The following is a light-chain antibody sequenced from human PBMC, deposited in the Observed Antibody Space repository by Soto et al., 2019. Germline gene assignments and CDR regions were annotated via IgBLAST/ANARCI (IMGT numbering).Light chain of an antibody. CDR3: QQYGSSPQT. V-gene: IGKV3-20*01. CDR1: QSVSSSY. J-gene: IGKJ1*01. CDR2: GAS. Sequence: EIVLTQSPGTLSLSPGERATLSCRASQSVSSSYLAWYQQKPGQAPRLLIYGASSRATGIPDRFSGSGSGTDFTLPISRLEPEDFAVYYCQQYGSSPQTFGQGTKVDIK.